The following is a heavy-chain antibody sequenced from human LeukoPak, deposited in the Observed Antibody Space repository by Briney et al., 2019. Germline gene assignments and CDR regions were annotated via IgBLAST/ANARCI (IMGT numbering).Heavy chain of an antibody. D-gene: IGHD2-2*01. Sequence: SETLSLTCTVSGGSISSSSYYWGWIRQPPGKGLEWIGSIYYSGSTYYSPSLKSRVTISVDTSRNQFSLKLSSVTAADTAVYYCASTERCSTTCPLDYWGQGTLVTVSS. CDR1: GGSISSSSYY. CDR2: IYYSGST. V-gene: IGHV4-39*01. J-gene: IGHJ4*02. CDR3: ASTERCSTTCPLDY.